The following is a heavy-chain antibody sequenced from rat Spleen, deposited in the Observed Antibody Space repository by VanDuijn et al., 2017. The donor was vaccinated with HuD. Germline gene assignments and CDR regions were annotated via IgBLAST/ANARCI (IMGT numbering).Heavy chain of an antibody. D-gene: IGHD1-11*01. CDR2: IWAGGST. CDR1: GFSLTSNG. Sequence: QVQLKESGPGLMQPSETLSLTCTVSGFSLTSNGVGWVRQPLRKGLVWMGTIWAGGSTNYNSAVQSRLSISRDTSKSQVFLKMNSLQTEDTAIYFCTRTYGGYTQHWFAYWGQGTLVSVPS. V-gene: IGHV2-72*01. J-gene: IGHJ3*01. CDR3: TRTYGGYTQHWFAY.